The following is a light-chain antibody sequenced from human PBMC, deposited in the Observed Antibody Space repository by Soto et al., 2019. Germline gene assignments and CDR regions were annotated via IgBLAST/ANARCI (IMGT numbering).Light chain of an antibody. CDR3: QQYGSSHGT. CDR2: GAS. J-gene: IGKJ1*01. Sequence: SGLTQSPGPLYLSPGERATLSCRASQSVTSSYLAWYQQKPGQAPSPLIYGASSRATGIPDRFSVSGSGTYFTLTISRLEHEECAVYYCQQYGSSHGTFGQGTKVEIK. CDR1: QSVTSSY. V-gene: IGKV3-20*01.